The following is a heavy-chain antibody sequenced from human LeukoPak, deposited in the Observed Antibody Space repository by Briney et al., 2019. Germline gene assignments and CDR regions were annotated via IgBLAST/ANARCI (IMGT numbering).Heavy chain of an antibody. CDR1: GFTFSSYG. CDR2: ISYDGSNK. D-gene: IGHD3-10*01. CDR3: ARSVSGAYVNWFDP. Sequence: GGSLRLSCAASGFTFSSYGMHWVRQAPGKGLEWVAVISYDGSNKYYADSVKGRFTISRDNSKNTLYLQMNSLRAEDTAVYYCARSVSGAYVNWFDPWGQGTLVTVSS. J-gene: IGHJ5*02. V-gene: IGHV3-30*03.